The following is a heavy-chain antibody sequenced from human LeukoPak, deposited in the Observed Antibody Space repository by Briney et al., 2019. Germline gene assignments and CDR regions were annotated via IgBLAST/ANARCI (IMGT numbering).Heavy chain of an antibody. V-gene: IGHV4-4*09. D-gene: IGHD1-26*01. J-gene: IGHJ6*03. CDR2: IYTSGST. CDR3: ARGSSGSYYYYYYMDV. Sequence: PSETLSLTCTVSGGSISSYYWSWIRQPPGKGLEWIGYIYTSGSTNYNPSLKSRVTISVDTSKNQFSLKLSSVTAADTAVYYCARGSSGSYYYYYYMDVRGKGTTVTVSS. CDR1: GGSISSYY.